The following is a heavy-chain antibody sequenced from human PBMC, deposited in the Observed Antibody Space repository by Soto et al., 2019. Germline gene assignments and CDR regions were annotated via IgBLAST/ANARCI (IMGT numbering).Heavy chain of an antibody. V-gene: IGHV1-69*01. Sequence: QVQLVQSGAEVRKPGSSVRVSCKASGGTLSSIVITWGRKALEQGLGWLGGIIPIFGKQNYAQKFQGRVTITADESTSTAYMELSSLRSEDTAVYYCARDRVSSSWYYYYGMDVWGQGTTVTVSS. D-gene: IGHD6-13*01. J-gene: IGHJ6*02. CDR3: ARDRVSSSWYYYYGMDV. CDR2: IIPIFGKQ. CDR1: GGTLSSIV.